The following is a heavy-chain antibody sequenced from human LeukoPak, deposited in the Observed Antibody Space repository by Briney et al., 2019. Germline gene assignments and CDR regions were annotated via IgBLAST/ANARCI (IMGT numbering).Heavy chain of an antibody. D-gene: IGHD1-1*01. J-gene: IGHJ6*02. V-gene: IGHV3-30*02. Sequence: GGSLRLSCAASGFTFSSYGMHWVRQAPGKGLEWVAFIWYDGSNKYYADSVKGRFTISRDNSKNTLYLQMNSLRAEDTAVYYCANQFCTTLNYYYYYGMDVWGQGTTVTVSS. CDR2: IWYDGSNK. CDR1: GFTFSSYG. CDR3: ANQFCTTLNYYYYYGMDV.